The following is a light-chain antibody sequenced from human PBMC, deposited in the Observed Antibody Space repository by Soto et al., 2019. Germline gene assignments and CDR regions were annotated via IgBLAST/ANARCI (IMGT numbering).Light chain of an antibody. CDR2: EVS. V-gene: IGLV2-14*01. J-gene: IGLJ1*01. CDR3: SSYTGSSNVDV. Sequence: QSALAQPASVSLSPGQSITISCTGTSSDVGGYNYVSWYQQHPGKAPKLIIYEVSNRPSGVSNRFSGSKSGNTASLTISGLQAEDEADYYCSSYTGSSNVDVFGTGTKVTVL. CDR1: SSDVGGYNY.